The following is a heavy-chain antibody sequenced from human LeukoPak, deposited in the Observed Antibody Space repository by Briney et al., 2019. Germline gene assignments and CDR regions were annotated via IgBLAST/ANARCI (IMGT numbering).Heavy chain of an antibody. V-gene: IGHV4-39*07. CDR1: GGSFSSGSYY. CDR3: ARTTEAHSWRTRYYDYYMDV. J-gene: IGHJ6*03. Sequence: SETLSLTCTVSGGSFSSGSYYWGWIRQPPGKGLEWIGTIYYSGNTYYNPSLKSRVTISVDTSKNQFSLRLISVTAADTAVYYCARTTEAHSWRTRYYDYYMDVWGKGTTVTVSS. D-gene: IGHD6-13*01. CDR2: IYYSGNT.